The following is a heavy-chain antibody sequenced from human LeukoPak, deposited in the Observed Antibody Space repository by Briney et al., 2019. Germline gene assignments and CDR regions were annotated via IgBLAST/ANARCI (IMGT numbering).Heavy chain of an antibody. Sequence: GGSLRLSCAASGFTLSSYAMTWVRQAPGRGLEWVSSVDGGGGGTYYADSVKGRFTISRDNSKGTLYLQMNGLRAEVTAVYFCAKQSAGSAAWYSLHYDFWGQGALVTVSS. J-gene: IGHJ4*02. CDR1: GFTLSSYA. V-gene: IGHV3-23*01. D-gene: IGHD6-13*01. CDR3: AKQSAGSAAWYSLHYDF. CDR2: VDGGGGGT.